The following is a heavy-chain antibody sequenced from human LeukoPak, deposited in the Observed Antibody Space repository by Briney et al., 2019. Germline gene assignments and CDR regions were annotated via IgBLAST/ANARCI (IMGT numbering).Heavy chain of an antibody. Sequence: PGGSLRLSCAASGFTFSSYGMHWVRQAPGKGLEWVAFIRNDGSTKFYADSVKGRFTISRDNSENTLYVQMNSLRADDTAVYYCAKDLPAAYFDYWGQGTLVTVSS. J-gene: IGHJ4*02. CDR1: GFTFSSYG. D-gene: IGHD2-2*01. CDR2: IRNDGSTK. V-gene: IGHV3-30*02. CDR3: AKDLPAAYFDY.